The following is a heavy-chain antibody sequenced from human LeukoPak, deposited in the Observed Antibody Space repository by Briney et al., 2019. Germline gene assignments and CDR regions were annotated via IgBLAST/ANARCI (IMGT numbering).Heavy chain of an antibody. CDR2: ISSNGGST. CDR3: AVSGSYYYYYYMDV. Sequence: PGGSLRLSCAASGFTFSSYAMHWVRQAPGKGLEYVSAISSNGGSTYYANSVKGRFTISRDNSKNTLYLQMGSLRAEDMAVYYCAVSGSYYYYYYMDVWGKGTTVTISS. CDR1: GFTFSSYA. J-gene: IGHJ6*03. D-gene: IGHD1-26*01. V-gene: IGHV3-64*01.